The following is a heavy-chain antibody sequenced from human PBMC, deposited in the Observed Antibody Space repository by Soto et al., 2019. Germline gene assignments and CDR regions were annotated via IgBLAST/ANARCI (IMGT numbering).Heavy chain of an antibody. Sequence: SVKVSCKASGGTFSSYAISWVRQAPGQGLEWMGGIIPIFGTANYAQKFQGRVTITADKSTSTAYMELSSLRSEDTAVYYCARLLRYFDWVHDYWGQGTLVTVSS. V-gene: IGHV1-69*06. CDR2: IIPIFGTA. D-gene: IGHD3-9*01. J-gene: IGHJ4*02. CDR3: ARLLRYFDWVHDY. CDR1: GGTFSSYA.